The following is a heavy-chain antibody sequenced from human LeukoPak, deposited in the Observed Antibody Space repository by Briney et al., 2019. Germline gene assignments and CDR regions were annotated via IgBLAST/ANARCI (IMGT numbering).Heavy chain of an antibody. J-gene: IGHJ4*02. V-gene: IGHV4-34*01. CDR1: GGSFSGYY. CDR3: ARAEIKLYNQRRYYFDY. D-gene: IGHD3-16*02. CDR2: INHSGST. Sequence: SETLSLTCVVYGGSFSGYYWSWIRQPPGKGLEWIGEINHSGSTNYNPSLKSRVTISVDTSKNQFSLKLSPVTAADTAVYYCARAEIKLYNQRRYYFDYWGQGTLVTVSS.